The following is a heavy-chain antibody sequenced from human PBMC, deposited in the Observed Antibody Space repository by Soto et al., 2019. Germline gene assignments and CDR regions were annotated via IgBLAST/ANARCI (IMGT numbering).Heavy chain of an antibody. CDR3: ARAGGYYDFWSGYYAGLDWFDP. CDR2: IYYSGST. CDR1: GGSISSGGYY. V-gene: IGHV4-31*03. J-gene: IGHJ5*02. Sequence: TLSLTCTVSGGSISSGGYYWSWIRQHPGKGLEWIGYIYYSGSTYYNPSLKSRVTISVDTSKNQFSLKLSSVTAADTAVYYCARAGGYYDFWSGYYAGLDWFDPWGQGTLVTVS. D-gene: IGHD3-3*01.